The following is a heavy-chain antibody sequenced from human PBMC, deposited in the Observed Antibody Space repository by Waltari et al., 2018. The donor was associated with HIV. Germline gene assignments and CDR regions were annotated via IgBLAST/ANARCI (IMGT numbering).Heavy chain of an antibody. J-gene: IGHJ2*01. CDR2: INHSGTV. D-gene: IGHD3-3*01. CDR1: GGSLTGNY. Sequence: QVELQKWGGGLVLKPSETLSLACALSGGSLTGNYWSWIRQGPGKGPEWIGEINHSGTVNYKPSLRRRITISFDMPSNQLSLRLTSVTAAYSAAYYCARWRGHFDVWGRGTLVTVS. CDR3: ARWRGHFDV. V-gene: IGHV4-34*01.